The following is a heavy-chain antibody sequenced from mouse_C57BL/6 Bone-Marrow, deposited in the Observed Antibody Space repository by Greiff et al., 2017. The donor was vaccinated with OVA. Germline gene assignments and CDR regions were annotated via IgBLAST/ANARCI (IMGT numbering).Heavy chain of an antibody. J-gene: IGHJ3*01. CDR3: ARHAAYPFAY. CDR1: EYEFPSHD. Sequence: DVKLVESGGGLVQPGESLKLSCESNEYEFPSHDMSWVRKTPEKRLELVAAINSDGGSTYYPDTMERRFIISRDKTKKALYLQMSSLRAYDTALYYCARHAAYPFAYWGQGTLVTVSA. CDR2: INSDGGST. V-gene: IGHV5-2*01.